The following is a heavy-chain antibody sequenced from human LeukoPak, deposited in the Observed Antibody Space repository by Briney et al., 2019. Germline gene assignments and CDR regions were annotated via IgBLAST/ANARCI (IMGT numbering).Heavy chain of an antibody. CDR3: AHALTPKDWFDP. J-gene: IGHJ5*02. Sequence: ASVKVSCKASGYTFTGYYMHWVRQAPGQGLEWMGWINPNSGGTNYAQKFQGRVTMTRDTSISTAYMELSRLRSDDTAVYYCAHALTPKDWFDPWGQGTLVTVSS. CDR1: GYTFTGYY. V-gene: IGHV1-2*02. CDR2: INPNSGGT. D-gene: IGHD4-23*01.